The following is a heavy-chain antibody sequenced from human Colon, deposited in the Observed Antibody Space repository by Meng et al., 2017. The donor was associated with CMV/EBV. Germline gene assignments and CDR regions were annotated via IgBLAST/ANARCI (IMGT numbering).Heavy chain of an antibody. J-gene: IGHJ4*01. D-gene: IGHD6-6*01. CDR1: GGTISGNNW. Sequence: SCSVSGGTISGNNWWAWVRQPPGKGLEWVGEIDHSGTTNYRPSLRSRVTISVDRSKNQFSLLLTSVTAADTAMYFCVNVVPTYYFNYWGHGTLVTVSS. CDR3: VNVVPTYYFNY. CDR2: IDHSGTT. V-gene: IGHV4-4*01.